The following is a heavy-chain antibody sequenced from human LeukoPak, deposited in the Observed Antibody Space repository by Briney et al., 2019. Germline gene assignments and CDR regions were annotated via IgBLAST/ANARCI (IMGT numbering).Heavy chain of an antibody. CDR1: GFNFYDYN. CDR2: ITWNGDST. CDR3: AKDKWLRGYYYYYMDV. V-gene: IGHV3-43*01. D-gene: IGHD5-12*01. J-gene: IGHJ6*03. Sequence: PGGSLRLSCAASGFNFYDYNMHWVRQAPGKGLEWVSLITWNGDSTYYADSVEGRFTISRDNSKNSLYLQMNGLRTEDTALYFCAKDKWLRGYYYYYMDVWGKGTTVTVSS.